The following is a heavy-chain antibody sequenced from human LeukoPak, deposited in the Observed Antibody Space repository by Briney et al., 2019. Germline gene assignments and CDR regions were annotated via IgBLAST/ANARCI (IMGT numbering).Heavy chain of an antibody. Sequence: SETLSLTCTVSGVSISSGDYYWSWIRQPPGKVLEWIGYVYHSGSTYYSPPLRNRVTLSVDTSKNQFSLKLSSVTAADTAVYYCARAHGSPSVRLFDSWGQETLVTVSS. V-gene: IGHV4-30-4*01. CDR2: VYHSGST. J-gene: IGHJ4*02. CDR1: GVSISSGDYY. D-gene: IGHD3-10*01. CDR3: ARAHGSPSVRLFDS.